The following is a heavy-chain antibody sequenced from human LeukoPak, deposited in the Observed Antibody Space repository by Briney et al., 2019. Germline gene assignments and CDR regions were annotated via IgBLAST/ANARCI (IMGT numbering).Heavy chain of an antibody. CDR2: IRYDGSNK. V-gene: IGHV3-30*02. CDR3: AKDLPKWELLGLFDY. J-gene: IGHJ4*02. CDR1: GFTFSSYG. Sequence: GGSLRLSCASSGFTFSSYGMHWVRQAPGKGLEWVAFIRYDGSNKYYADSVKGRFTISRDNSKNTLYLQMNSLRAEDTAVYYCAKDLPKWELLGLFDYWGQGTLVTVSS. D-gene: IGHD1-26*01.